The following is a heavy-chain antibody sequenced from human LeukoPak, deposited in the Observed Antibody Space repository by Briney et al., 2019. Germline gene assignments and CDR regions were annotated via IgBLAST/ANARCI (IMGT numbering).Heavy chain of an antibody. J-gene: IGHJ3*02. CDR3: ARGDTAMARGRAFDI. V-gene: IGHV4-39*07. CDR2: IYYSGST. D-gene: IGHD5-18*01. Sequence: WIRQPPGKGREWIGSIYYSGSTYYNPSLKSRVTISVDTSKNQFSLKLSSVTAADTAVYYCARGDTAMARGRAFDIWGQGTMVTVSS.